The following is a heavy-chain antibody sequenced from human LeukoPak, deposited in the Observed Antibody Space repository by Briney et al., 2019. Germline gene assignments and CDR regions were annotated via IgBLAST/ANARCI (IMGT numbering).Heavy chain of an antibody. V-gene: IGHV4-4*07. J-gene: IGHJ4*02. CDR3: ARETTGLARYFDY. Sequence: PSETLSLTCTVSGNSISSYYWSWIRQSAGKGLEWIGRIYTSGSTNYNPSLKSRVTMSVDTSKNQFSLNLSSVTAADTAFYYCARETTGLARYFDYWGQGTLVTVSS. D-gene: IGHD4-11*01. CDR2: IYTSGST. CDR1: GNSISSYY.